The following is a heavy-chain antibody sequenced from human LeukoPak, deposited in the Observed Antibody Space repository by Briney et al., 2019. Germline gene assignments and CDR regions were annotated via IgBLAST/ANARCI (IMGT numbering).Heavy chain of an antibody. CDR2: ISYDGGNK. D-gene: IGHD3-22*01. V-gene: IGHV3-30*04. CDR1: GFTFSTYS. CDR3: ARLVSSGYFDY. J-gene: IGHJ4*02. Sequence: GGSLRLSCAASGFTFSTYSMHWVRQAPGKGLEGVAVISYDGGNKYFADSVKGRFTISRDNSKNTLYLQMNSLRAEDTAVYYCARLVSSGYFDYWGQGTLVTVSS.